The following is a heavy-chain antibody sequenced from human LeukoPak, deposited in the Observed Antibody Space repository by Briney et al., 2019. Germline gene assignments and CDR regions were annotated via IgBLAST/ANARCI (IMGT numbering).Heavy chain of an antibody. Sequence: AASVKVSCKASGGTFSSYAISWVRQAPGQGLEWMGGIIPIFGTANYAQKFRGRVTITADKSTRTAYMELSSLRSEDTAVYYCARDQEGYYDSSGYYIPGYWGQGTLVTVSS. J-gene: IGHJ4*02. CDR2: IIPIFGTA. CDR1: GGTFSSYA. V-gene: IGHV1-69*06. CDR3: ARDQEGYYDSSGYYIPGY. D-gene: IGHD3-22*01.